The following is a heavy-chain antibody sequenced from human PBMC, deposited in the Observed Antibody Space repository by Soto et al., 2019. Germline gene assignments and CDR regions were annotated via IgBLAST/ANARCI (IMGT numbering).Heavy chain of an antibody. CDR2: VHYQGGT. Sequence: PSETLSLTCTVSGGCMRSYYWTWIRQPPGKGREWIGYVHYQGGTNYNPSLKTRVTISVDTSKNQFSLTLSSVTAADTAVYYCARPARVELGNDAFDIWGQGTMVTVSS. CDR3: ARPARVELGNDAFDI. D-gene: IGHD1-7*01. J-gene: IGHJ3*02. CDR1: GGCMRSYY. V-gene: IGHV4-59*01.